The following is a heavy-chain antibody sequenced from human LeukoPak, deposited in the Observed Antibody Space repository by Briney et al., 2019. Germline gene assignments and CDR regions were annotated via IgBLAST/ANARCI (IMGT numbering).Heavy chain of an antibody. J-gene: IGHJ6*02. CDR3: ARGYSSGWYYHYYGMDV. CDR1: GGSISSYY. D-gene: IGHD6-19*01. Sequence: SETLSLTCTVSGGSISSYYWSWIRQPPEKGLEWIGYIYYSGSTNYNPSLKSRVTISVDTSKNQFSLKLSSVTAADTAVYYCARGYSSGWYYHYYGMDVWGQGTTVTVSS. CDR2: IYYSGST. V-gene: IGHV4-59*01.